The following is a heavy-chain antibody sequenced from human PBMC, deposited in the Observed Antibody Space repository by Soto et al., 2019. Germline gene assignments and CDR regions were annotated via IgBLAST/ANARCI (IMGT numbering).Heavy chain of an antibody. V-gene: IGHV5-51*01. Sequence: PGESLKISCKGSGYSFTSYWIGWVRQMPGKGLEWMGIIYPGDSDTRYSPSFQGQVTISADKSISTAYLQWSSLKASDTAMYYCARGLAAAGDYYYYGMDVWGQGTTVTVSS. CDR3: ARGLAAAGDYYYYGMDV. D-gene: IGHD6-13*01. J-gene: IGHJ6*02. CDR2: IYPGDSDT. CDR1: GYSFTSYW.